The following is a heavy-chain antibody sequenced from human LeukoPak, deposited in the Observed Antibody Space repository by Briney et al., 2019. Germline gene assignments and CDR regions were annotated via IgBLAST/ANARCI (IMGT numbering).Heavy chain of an antibody. V-gene: IGHV4-4*07. CDR1: GGSISSYY. CDR3: ARDLNPPYYDFWSGYLTMDV. D-gene: IGHD3-3*01. J-gene: IGHJ6*03. Sequence: PSETLSLTCTVSGGSISSYYWSWIRQPAGKGLEWIGRIYTSGSTNYNPSLKSRVTMSVDTSKNQFSLKLSSVTAADTAVYYCARDLNPPYYDFWSGYLTMDVWGKGTTVTVSS. CDR2: IYTSGST.